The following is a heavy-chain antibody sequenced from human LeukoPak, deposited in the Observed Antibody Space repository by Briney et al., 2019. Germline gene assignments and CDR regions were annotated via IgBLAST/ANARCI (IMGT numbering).Heavy chain of an antibody. D-gene: IGHD4-17*01. CDR3: VCLYGDDWYFDL. V-gene: IGHV1-2*06. J-gene: IGHJ2*01. Sequence: ASVKVSCKASGYTFTGYYMHWVRQAPGQGLEWMGRINPTSGGTNYAQKFQGRVTMTRDTSISTAYMELSRLRSDDTAVYYCVCLYGDDWYFDLWGRGTLVTVSS. CDR1: GYTFTGYY. CDR2: INPTSGGT.